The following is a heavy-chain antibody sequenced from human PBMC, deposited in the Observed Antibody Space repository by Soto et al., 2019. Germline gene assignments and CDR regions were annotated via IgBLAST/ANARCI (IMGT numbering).Heavy chain of an antibody. J-gene: IGHJ4*02. CDR1: SGSISGTVYY. V-gene: IGHV4-39*01. Sequence: SETLSLTCTVSSGSISGTVYYWGWIRQPPGKGLEWIGNIYYNGNTYYNPSLKSRVTISVDASKNQFSLKLSSVTAADTAVYYCARLRIYCSGGSCYYYFDYWGQGTLVTVSS. CDR3: ARLRIYCSGGSCYYYFDY. D-gene: IGHD2-15*01. CDR2: IYYNGNT.